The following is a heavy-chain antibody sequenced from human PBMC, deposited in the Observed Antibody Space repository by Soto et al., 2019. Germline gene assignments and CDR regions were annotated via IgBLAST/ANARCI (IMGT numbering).Heavy chain of an antibody. CDR1: GYTFTSYD. V-gene: IGHV1-8*01. J-gene: IGHJ4*02. Sequence: ASVKVSCKTSGYTFTSYDIHWVRQATGQGLEWMGWMNPYSGNTGYAPKFQGRVTMTRNTPISTAYMELSSLRSEDTAVYYCARVFTVRRGSGSDYWGQGTPVTVSS. D-gene: IGHD1-26*01. CDR2: MNPYSGNT. CDR3: ARVFTVRRGSGSDY.